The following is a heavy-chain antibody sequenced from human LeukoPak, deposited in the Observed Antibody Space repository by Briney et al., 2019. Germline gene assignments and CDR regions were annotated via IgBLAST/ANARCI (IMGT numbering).Heavy chain of an antibody. CDR3: AREGIQLWLHAFDY. J-gene: IGHJ4*02. Sequence: SGGSLRLSCAASGFTFSSYWMSWVRQAPGKGLEWVANIKQDGSEKYYVDSVKGRFTISRDNAKNSLYLQMNSLRAEDTAVYYCAREGIQLWLHAFDYWGQGTLVTVSS. CDR1: GFTFSSYW. CDR2: IKQDGSEK. V-gene: IGHV3-7*01. D-gene: IGHD5-18*01.